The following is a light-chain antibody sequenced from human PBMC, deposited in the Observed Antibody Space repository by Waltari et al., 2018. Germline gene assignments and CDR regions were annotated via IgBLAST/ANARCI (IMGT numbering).Light chain of an antibody. CDR3: TSYTSSHGLV. CDR1: SRDVGGYTY. J-gene: IGLJ1*01. V-gene: IGLV2-14*03. CDR2: DVS. Sequence: QYALPQPASVSGSPGQSTTLSCTGTSRDVGGYTYLSWYQQHPGKAPKVVIFDVSYRPSGVSNRFSASKSGNTASLTISGLQAEDEADYYCTSYTSSHGLVFGTGTKVTVL.